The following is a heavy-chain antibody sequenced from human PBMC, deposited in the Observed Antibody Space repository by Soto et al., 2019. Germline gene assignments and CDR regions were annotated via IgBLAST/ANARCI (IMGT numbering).Heavy chain of an antibody. CDR3: ARVFYYYDSSGYYVYFDY. Sequence: ASETLSLTCAVSGYSISSGYYWGWIRQPPGKGLEWIGSIYHSGSTYYNPSLKSRVTISVDTSKNQFSLKLSSVTAADTAVYYCARVFYYYDSSGYYVYFDYWGQGTLVTVSS. D-gene: IGHD3-22*01. CDR2: IYHSGST. V-gene: IGHV4-38-2*01. J-gene: IGHJ4*02. CDR1: GYSISSGYY.